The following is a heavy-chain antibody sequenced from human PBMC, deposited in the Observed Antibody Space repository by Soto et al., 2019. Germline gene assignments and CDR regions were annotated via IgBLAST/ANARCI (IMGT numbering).Heavy chain of an antibody. J-gene: IGHJ6*03. D-gene: IGHD2-2*01. V-gene: IGHV1-2*04. Sequence: PVKGSCKASGYTFTGYYIHRVRLAPEQGLEWIGWINPKSGGTHYAQNFQGWVTMARDTSISTAYMELSRLKSDDTAVYYCARVYCFGTSCYAANYYYYMDVWATATTVTVSS. CDR2: INPKSGGT. CDR1: GYTFTGYY. CDR3: ARVYCFGTSCYAANYYYYMDV.